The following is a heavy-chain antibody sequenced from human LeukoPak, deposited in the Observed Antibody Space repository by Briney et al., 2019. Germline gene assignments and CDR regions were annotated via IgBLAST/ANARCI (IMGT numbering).Heavy chain of an antibody. J-gene: IGHJ3*02. CDR3: ARSYGGAPGGFDI. Sequence: PSETLSLTCAVYGGSFSGYYWSWIRQPPGKGLEWIGEINHSGSTNYNPSLKSRVTISVDTSKNQFSLKLSSVTAADTAVYYCARSYGGAPGGFDIWGQGTIVTVSS. CDR2: INHSGST. D-gene: IGHD4-17*01. V-gene: IGHV4-34*01. CDR1: GGSFSGYY.